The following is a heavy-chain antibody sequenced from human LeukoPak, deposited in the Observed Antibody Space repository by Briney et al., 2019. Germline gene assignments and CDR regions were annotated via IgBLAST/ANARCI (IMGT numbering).Heavy chain of an antibody. J-gene: IGHJ4*02. CDR1: GFTFRNYA. Sequence: PGGSLRLSCAASGFTFRNYAMGWVRQAPGKGLGCVSAISDDSSKASYADSVKGRFTISRDYSKNTLYLQMNSLRAEDTAVYYCAKEGPDYGDYRSGDYFDFWGQGTLVTVSS. D-gene: IGHD4-17*01. CDR3: AKEGPDYGDYRSGDYFDF. V-gene: IGHV3-23*01. CDR2: ISDDSSKA.